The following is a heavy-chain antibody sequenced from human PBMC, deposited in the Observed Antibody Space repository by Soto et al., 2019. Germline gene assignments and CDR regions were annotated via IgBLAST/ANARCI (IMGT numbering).Heavy chain of an antibody. J-gene: IGHJ5*02. CDR2: IYWIDDK. V-gene: IGHV2-5*01. CDR3: LYRRTYSSSFNP. CDR1: GFSLSTSEVG. D-gene: IGHD6-13*01. Sequence: SGPTLVNPTQTLTLTCTFSGFSLSTSEVGLGWIRQPPGKALEWLALIYWIDDKTYNPSLESRLTITKDTSKNQVVLTMTNMALLYTATYYCLYRRTYSSSFNPWGQGALVTVSS.